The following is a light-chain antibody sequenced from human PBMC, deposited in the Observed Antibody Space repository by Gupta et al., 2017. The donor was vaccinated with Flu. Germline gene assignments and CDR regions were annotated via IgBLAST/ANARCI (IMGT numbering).Light chain of an antibody. CDR1: KSVRSRS. J-gene: IGKJ1*01. CDR2: DAS. Sequence: EIVLTHSPVTVSLSPGVIATLYCRTSKSVRSRSLAWYHQKPGQAPRLLIYDASSTASGIPDRFSGSGSGTDFTLSIRRLVTEDFAVYYCQHYSSSPWTFGQGTKVEI. CDR3: QHYSSSPWT. V-gene: IGKV3-20*01.